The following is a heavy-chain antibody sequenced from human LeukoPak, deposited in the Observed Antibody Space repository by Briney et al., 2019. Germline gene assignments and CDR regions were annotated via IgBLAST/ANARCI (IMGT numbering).Heavy chain of an antibody. D-gene: IGHD2-2*01. Sequence: HPGGSLRLSYAASGFTFSTYGMHWVRQAPGKGLEWVAFIRYDGSNKYYADSVKGRFTISRDNSKNTLSLEMNSLRAEDTAVYYCAKGLGYCSSTSCYGGIYYYMDVWGKGTTVTVSS. CDR1: GFTFSTYG. J-gene: IGHJ6*03. CDR2: IRYDGSNK. CDR3: AKGLGYCSSTSCYGGIYYYMDV. V-gene: IGHV3-30*02.